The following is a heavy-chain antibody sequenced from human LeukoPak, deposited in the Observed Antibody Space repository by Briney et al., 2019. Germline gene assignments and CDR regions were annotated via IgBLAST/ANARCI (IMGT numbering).Heavy chain of an antibody. J-gene: IGHJ6*02. CDR3: AKSDRYCSSTSCYPLYYYYGMDV. D-gene: IGHD2-2*01. CDR2: ISYDGSNK. V-gene: IGHV3-30*07. Sequence: PGGSLRLSCAASGFTFSSYAMHWVRQAPGKGLEWVAVISYDGSNKYYADSVKGRFTISRDNSKNTLYLQMNSLRAEDTAVYYCAKSDRYCSSTSCYPLYYYYGMDVWGQGTTVTVSS. CDR1: GFTFSSYA.